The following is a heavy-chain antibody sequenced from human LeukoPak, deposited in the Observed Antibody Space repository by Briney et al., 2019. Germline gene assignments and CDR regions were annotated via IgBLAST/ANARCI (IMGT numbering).Heavy chain of an antibody. V-gene: IGHV4-39*01. CDR1: GGSISSSSYY. D-gene: IGHD3-22*01. J-gene: IGHJ3*02. CDR2: IYYSGST. CDR3: ARHLMIVVGNDAFDI. Sequence: SETLSLTCTVSGGSISSSSYYWGWIRQPPGKGLEWIGSIYYSGSTYYNPSLKSRVTISVDTSKNQFSLKLSSVTAADTAVYYCARHLMIVVGNDAFDIWGQGTMVTVSS.